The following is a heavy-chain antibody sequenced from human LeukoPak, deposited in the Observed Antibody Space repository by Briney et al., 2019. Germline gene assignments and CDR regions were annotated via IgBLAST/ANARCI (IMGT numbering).Heavy chain of an antibody. CDR2: INPNSGGT. D-gene: IGHD6-13*01. CDR3: ASGEGIAAAGIFY. Sequence: ASVKVSYKASGYTFTGYYMHWVRQAAGQAVEWMGWINPNSGGTNYAKKFQGRVTMTREPSISTAYMELSRLRSDDTAVYYCASGEGIAAAGIFYWGQGTLVTVSS. J-gene: IGHJ4*02. CDR1: GYTFTGYY. V-gene: IGHV1-2*02.